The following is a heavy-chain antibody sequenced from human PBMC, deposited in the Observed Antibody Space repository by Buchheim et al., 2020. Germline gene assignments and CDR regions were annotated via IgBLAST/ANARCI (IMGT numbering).Heavy chain of an antibody. J-gene: IGHJ6*02. CDR1: GFTFSDYY. V-gene: IGHV3-11*01. Sequence: QVQLVESGGGLVKPGGSLRLSCAASGFTFSDYYMSWIRQAPGKGLEWVSYISSSGSTIYYADSVKGRFTISRDNAKNSLYLQMNSLRAEDTAVYYCARAVIDVVVVAATSYYYYGMDVWGQGTT. CDR2: ISSSGSTI. D-gene: IGHD2-15*01. CDR3: ARAVIDVVVVAATSYYYYGMDV.